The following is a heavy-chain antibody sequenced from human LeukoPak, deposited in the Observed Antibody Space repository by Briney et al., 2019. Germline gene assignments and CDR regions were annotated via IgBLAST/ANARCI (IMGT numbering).Heavy chain of an antibody. D-gene: IGHD1-1*01. CDR2: IKQDGSEK. J-gene: IGHJ4*02. CDR3: ARVAKERVGGVYYFDY. CDR1: GFTFSSFW. V-gene: IGHV3-7*01. Sequence: GGSLRLSCAASGFTFSSFWMSWVRQAPGKGLEWVANIKQDGSEKYYVDSVKGRFTISRDNAKNSLYLQMTSLRAEDTAVYYCARVAKERVGGVYYFDYWGQGTLVTVSS.